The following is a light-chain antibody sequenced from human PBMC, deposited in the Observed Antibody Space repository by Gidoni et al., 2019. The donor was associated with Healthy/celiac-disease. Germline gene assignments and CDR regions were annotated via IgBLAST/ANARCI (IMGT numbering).Light chain of an antibody. J-gene: IGKJ3*01. CDR3: QQYGSSPRFT. Sequence: IVLTQSPGTLSLSPGARATLSCRASQSVSSSYLAWYQQKPGQAPRLLIYGASSRATGIPDRFSGSGSGTDFTITISRLEPEDFAVYYCQQYGSSPRFTFGPGTKVDIK. CDR1: QSVSSSY. CDR2: GAS. V-gene: IGKV3-20*01.